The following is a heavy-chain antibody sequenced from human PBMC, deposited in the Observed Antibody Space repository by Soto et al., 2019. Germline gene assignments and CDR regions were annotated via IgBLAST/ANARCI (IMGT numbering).Heavy chain of an antibody. J-gene: IGHJ5*02. V-gene: IGHV1-69*05. CDR2: IIPIFGTA. D-gene: IGHD2-8*01. CDR1: GGTFRSYA. CDR3: ARVVLMVYLNWFDP. Sequence: SVQVSCKASGGTFRSYAISWVRQAPGQGLEWMGGIIPIFGTANYAQKLQGRVTMTTDTSTSTAYMELRSLRSDDTAVYYCARVVLMVYLNWFDPWGQGTLVTVSS.